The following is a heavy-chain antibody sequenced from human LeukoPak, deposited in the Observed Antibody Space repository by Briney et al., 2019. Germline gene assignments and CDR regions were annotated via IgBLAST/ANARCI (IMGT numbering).Heavy chain of an antibody. CDR3: ARKRGDYVWGSYRYTVQYFDY. J-gene: IGHJ4*02. V-gene: IGHV4-34*01. CDR1: GGSFSGYY. CDR2: INHSGST. Sequence: PSETLSLTCAVYGGSFSGYYWSWIRQPPGKGLEWIGEINHSGSTIYNPSLKSRVTISVDTSKNQFSLKLSSVTAADTAVYYCARKRGDYVWGSYRYTVQYFDYWGQGTLVTVSS. D-gene: IGHD3-16*02.